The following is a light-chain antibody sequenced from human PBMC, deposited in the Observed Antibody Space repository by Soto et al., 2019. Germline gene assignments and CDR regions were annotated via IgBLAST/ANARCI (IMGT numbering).Light chain of an antibody. Sequence: SYELTQPSSVSVSPGQTARITCSGDLLAKTYARWFYQRPGQAPVLLIYKDTERPSGIPERFSGSSSGTTVTLTISGAQVEDEADYYCYSATDDHVVLFGGGTQLTVL. V-gene: IGLV3-27*01. J-gene: IGLJ3*02. CDR2: KDT. CDR1: LLAKTY. CDR3: YSATDDHVVL.